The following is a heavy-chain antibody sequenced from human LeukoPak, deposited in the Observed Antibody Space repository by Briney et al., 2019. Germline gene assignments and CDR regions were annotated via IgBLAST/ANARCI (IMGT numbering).Heavy chain of an antibody. CDR2: ISYDGSNK. CDR1: GFTFSSYG. J-gene: IGHJ4*02. CDR3: AKVGSQRLVRLLDY. D-gene: IGHD6-13*01. Sequence: GGSLRLSCAASGFTFSSYGMHWVRQAPGKGLEWVAVISYDGSNKYYADSVKGRFTISRDNSKNTLYLQMNSLRAEDTAVYYCAKVGSQRLVRLLDYWGQGTLVTVSS. V-gene: IGHV3-30*18.